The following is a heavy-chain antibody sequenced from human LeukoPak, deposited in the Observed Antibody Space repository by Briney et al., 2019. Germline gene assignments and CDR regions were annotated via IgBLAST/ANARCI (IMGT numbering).Heavy chain of an antibody. V-gene: IGHV3-48*04. Sequence: GGSLRLSCAASGFTFSSYGMNWVSLAPGKGLEWISYISRTGNSIYYADSVKGRFTISRDSAKNSLYLQMNNLRAEDTAVYYCARGPYSSNWYVDYWGQGSLVTVSS. CDR2: ISRTGNSI. J-gene: IGHJ4*01. CDR3: ARGPYSSNWYVDY. CDR1: GFTFSSYG. D-gene: IGHD6-13*01.